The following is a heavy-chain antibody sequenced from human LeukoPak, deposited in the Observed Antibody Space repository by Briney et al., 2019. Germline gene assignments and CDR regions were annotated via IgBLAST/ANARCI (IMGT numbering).Heavy chain of an antibody. J-gene: IGHJ6*02. Sequence: GESLKISCKGSGYSFTSYWISWVRQMPGKGLEWMGRIDPSDSYTNYSPSFQGHVTISADKSISTVYLQWSSLKASDTAMYYCARAITGTTYPTTYYYYYGMDVWGQGTTVTVSS. CDR3: ARAITGTTYPTTYYYYYGMDV. D-gene: IGHD1-20*01. CDR1: GYSFTSYW. CDR2: IDPSDSYT. V-gene: IGHV5-10-1*01.